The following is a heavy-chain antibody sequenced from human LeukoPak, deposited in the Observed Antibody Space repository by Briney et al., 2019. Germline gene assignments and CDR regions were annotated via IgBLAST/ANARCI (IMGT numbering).Heavy chain of an antibody. CDR3: AQQVGYCSSGSCYFTY. Sequence: PGGSPRLSCAASGFTVSSYSMNWVRQAPGKGLEWVSAISNTGGSTYYADSVKGRFTISRDKSKNTLSLQMNSLRAEDTAVYYCAQQVGYCSSGSCYFTYWGQGTLVTVSS. V-gene: IGHV3-23*01. J-gene: IGHJ1*01. D-gene: IGHD2-15*01. CDR1: GFTVSSYS. CDR2: ISNTGGST.